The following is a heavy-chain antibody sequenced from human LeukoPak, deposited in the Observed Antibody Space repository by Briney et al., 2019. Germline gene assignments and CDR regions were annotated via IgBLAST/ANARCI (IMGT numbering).Heavy chain of an antibody. CDR1: GFTFSSYA. CDR2: IWYDGSNK. CDR3: ARAGGRGSYYSYFDY. Sequence: GGSLRLSCAASGFTFSSYAMSWVRQAPGKGLEWVAVIWYDGSNKYYADSVKGRFTISRDNSKNTLYLQMNSLRAEDTAVYYCARAGGRGSYYSYFDYWGQGTLVTVSS. D-gene: IGHD1-26*01. J-gene: IGHJ4*02. V-gene: IGHV3-33*08.